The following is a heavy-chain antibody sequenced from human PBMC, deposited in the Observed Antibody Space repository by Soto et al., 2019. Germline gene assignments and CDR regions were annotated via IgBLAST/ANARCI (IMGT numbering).Heavy chain of an antibody. CDR1: GFTVSTSY. D-gene: IGHD1-26*01. J-gene: IGHJ2*01. CDR2: IYSDGNT. CDR3: ARHVGSYWYFDL. Sequence: EVQLVESGGDLVQPGGSLRLSCGASGFTVSTSYMGWVRQAPGKGLEWVSSIYSDGNTYYADSVRGRFTIYTDNSKDTLYLQMNSLRVDDTAMYYCARHVGSYWYFDLWGRGTLVIVSS. V-gene: IGHV3-66*04.